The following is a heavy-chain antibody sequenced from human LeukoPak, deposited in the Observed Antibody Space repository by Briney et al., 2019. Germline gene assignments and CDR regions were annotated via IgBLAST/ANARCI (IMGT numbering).Heavy chain of an antibody. CDR2: INHSGST. J-gene: IGHJ4*02. D-gene: IGHD5-18*01. CDR1: GGSFSGYY. V-gene: IGHV4-34*01. Sequence: SETLSLTCAVYGGSFSGYYWSWIRQPPGKGLEWIGEINHSGSTNYNPSLKSRVTISVDTSKNQFSLKLSSVTAADTAVYYCARVSGYSYGHLKHNLDYWGQGTLVTVSS. CDR3: ARVSGYSYGHLKHNLDY.